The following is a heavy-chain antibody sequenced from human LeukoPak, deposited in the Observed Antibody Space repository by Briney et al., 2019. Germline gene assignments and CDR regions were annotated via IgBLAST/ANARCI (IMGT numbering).Heavy chain of an antibody. D-gene: IGHD6-6*01. CDR2: IYHSGST. CDR3: ARSIYGVGPFDY. CDR1: GDASIGNNHY. V-gene: IGHV4-39*07. J-gene: IGHJ4*02. Sequence: SETLSLTCNVFGDASIGNNHYWGWSRQPPGRGLEWIGNIYHSGSTYYNPSLKSRVSISVDTSKNQFSLKLSSVTAADTAVYYCARSIYGVGPFDYWGQGTLVTVFS.